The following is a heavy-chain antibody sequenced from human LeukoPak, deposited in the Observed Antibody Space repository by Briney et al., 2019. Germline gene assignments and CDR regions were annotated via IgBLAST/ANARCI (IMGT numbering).Heavy chain of an antibody. V-gene: IGHV3-11*04. CDR3: ARDYDFWSGYYSPTRGYFGY. CDR2: ISSSGSTI. D-gene: IGHD3-3*01. CDR1: GFTFSDYY. J-gene: IGHJ4*02. Sequence: GGSLRLSCAASGFTFSDYYMSWIRQAPGKGLEWVSYISSSGSTIYYADSVKGRFTISRDNAKNTLYLQMDSLRAEDTAVYYCARDYDFWSGYYSPTRGYFGYWGQGTLVTVSS.